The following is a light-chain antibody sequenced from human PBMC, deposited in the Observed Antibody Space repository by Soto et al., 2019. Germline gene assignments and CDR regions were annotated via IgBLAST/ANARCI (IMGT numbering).Light chain of an antibody. CDR1: QSVGSK. J-gene: IGKJ1*01. Sequence: ETVMTQSRATLSLSPGERATLSCRASQSVGSKLAWYQQKPGQAPRLLIYGASTRAPGIPARFSGGGSGTEFTLTISTLQAEDFAVYYCQQYSDWWTFGQGTKVEI. V-gene: IGKV3-15*01. CDR3: QQYSDWWT. CDR2: GAS.